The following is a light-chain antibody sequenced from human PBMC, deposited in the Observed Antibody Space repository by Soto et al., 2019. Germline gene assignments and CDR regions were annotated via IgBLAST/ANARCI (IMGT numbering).Light chain of an antibody. Sequence: EKVMTQSPATLSVSPGERATLSCRASQSVKSRLAWYQQKPGQAPRLLIYDAFTRATGIPARFSGSASGTEFTLTISSLQSEDFAVYYCQQYDELPLPLGGGTKVDIK. CDR1: QSVKSR. CDR2: DAF. J-gene: IGKJ4*01. V-gene: IGKV3-15*01. CDR3: QQYDELPLP.